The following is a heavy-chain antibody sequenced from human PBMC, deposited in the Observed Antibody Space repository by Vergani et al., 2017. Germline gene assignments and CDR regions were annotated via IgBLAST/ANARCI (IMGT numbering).Heavy chain of an antibody. CDR1: GYTFTDHY. CDR3: ATPQTVTTGGMEV. V-gene: IGHV1-69-2*01. CDR2: VDPEDGET. Sequence: EVQLVQSAAEVKKPGATMKISCKVSGYTFTDHYMHWVKQAPGKGLEWMGLVDPEDGETIYAEKFKGRVTIAADTSTDTAQLELSSRRSEDTAVYYCATPQTVTTGGMEVWGQGTTVIVSS. D-gene: IGHD4-17*01. J-gene: IGHJ6*02.